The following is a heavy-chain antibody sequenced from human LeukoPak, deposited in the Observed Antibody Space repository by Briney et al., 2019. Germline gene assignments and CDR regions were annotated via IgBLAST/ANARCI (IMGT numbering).Heavy chain of an antibody. V-gene: IGHV3-23*01. D-gene: IGHD2/OR15-2a*01. J-gene: IGHJ4*02. Sequence: GGSLRLSCAASGFTFSSYSMNWVRQAPGKGLEWVSAFSGSGGSTYYADSVKGRFTISRDNSKNTLYLQMNNLRAEDTAVYYCATSGLSRFGFWGQGTLVTVSS. CDR2: FSGSGGST. CDR3: ATSGLSRFGF. CDR1: GFTFSSYS.